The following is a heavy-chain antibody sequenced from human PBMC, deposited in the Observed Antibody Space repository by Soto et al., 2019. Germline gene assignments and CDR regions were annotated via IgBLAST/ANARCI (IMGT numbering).Heavy chain of an antibody. Sequence: GGSLRLSCAASGFTFSSYAMSWVRQAPGKGLEWVSAISGSGGSTYYADSVKGRFTISRDNSKNTLYLQMNSLRAEDTAVYYCANSKRWAVTTYYFDYWGQGTLVTVSS. CDR3: ANSKRWAVTTYYFDY. D-gene: IGHD4-17*01. CDR2: ISGSGGST. J-gene: IGHJ4*02. CDR1: GFTFSSYA. V-gene: IGHV3-23*01.